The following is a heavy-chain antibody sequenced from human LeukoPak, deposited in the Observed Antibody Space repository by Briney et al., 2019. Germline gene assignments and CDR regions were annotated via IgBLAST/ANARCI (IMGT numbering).Heavy chain of an antibody. Sequence: ASVKVSCKASGGTFSSYAISWVRQAPGQGLEWMGGIIPIFGTANYAQKFQGRVTITADESTSTAYMELSSLRSEDTAVYYCARVLYSSSWPYNWFDPWGQGTLVTVSS. CDR1: GGTFSSYA. CDR2: IIPIFGTA. V-gene: IGHV1-69*01. CDR3: ARVLYSSSWPYNWFDP. D-gene: IGHD6-13*01. J-gene: IGHJ5*02.